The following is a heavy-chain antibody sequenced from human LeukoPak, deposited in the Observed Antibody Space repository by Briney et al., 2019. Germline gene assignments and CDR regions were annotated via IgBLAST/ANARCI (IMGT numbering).Heavy chain of an antibody. V-gene: IGHV1-46*01. D-gene: IGHD3-9*01. CDR3: ARARLVNWFDP. CDR1: GYTFTNYY. CDR2: INPSGGST. Sequence: ASVKVSCKASGYTFTNYYMHWVRQAPGQGLEWMGIINPSGGSTSYAQKFQGRVTMTRDTSTSTVHMELSSLRSEDTAVYYCARARLVNWFDPWGQGTLVTVSS. J-gene: IGHJ5*02.